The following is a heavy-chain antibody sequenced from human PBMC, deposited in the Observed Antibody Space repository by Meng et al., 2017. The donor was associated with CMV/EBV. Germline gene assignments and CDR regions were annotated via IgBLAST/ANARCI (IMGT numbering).Heavy chain of an antibody. CDR3: ARDSRRVSLEGNYDFWSGGYGMDV. CDR1: GFTFSSYA. D-gene: IGHD3-3*01. J-gene: IGHJ6*02. Sequence: GGSLRLSCAASGFTFSSYAMHWVRQAPGKGLEWVAVISYDGSNKYYADSVKGRFTISRDNSKNTLYLQMNSLRAEDTAVYYCARDSRRVSLEGNYDFWSGGYGMDVWGQGTTVTVSS. V-gene: IGHV3-30-3*01. CDR2: ISYDGSNK.